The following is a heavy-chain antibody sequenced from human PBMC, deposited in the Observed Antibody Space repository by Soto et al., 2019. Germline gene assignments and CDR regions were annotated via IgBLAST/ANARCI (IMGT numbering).Heavy chain of an antibody. Sequence: EVQVLESGGGLVQPGGSLRLSCAASGFSFSSCSMSWVRQAPGKGLEWVSAISGSGGSTYYADSVKGRFTISRDNSTNTLYLQMNSLRAEDTAVYYCAKGSGSSSWVWDNFAYWGQGTLVTVSS. D-gene: IGHD6-13*01. J-gene: IGHJ4*02. V-gene: IGHV3-23*01. CDR1: GFSFSSCS. CDR3: AKGSGSSSWVWDNFAY. CDR2: ISGSGGST.